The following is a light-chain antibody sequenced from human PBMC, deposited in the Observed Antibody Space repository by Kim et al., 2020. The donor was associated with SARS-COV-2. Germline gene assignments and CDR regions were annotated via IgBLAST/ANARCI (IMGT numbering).Light chain of an antibody. J-gene: IGKJ1*01. CDR1: QSIRNY. V-gene: IGKV1-39*01. Sequence: ASVGYRATITCQSSQSIRNYLTWSQQKPGRAPKLLIHAASNLQRGVPSRFSGRGSETVFTLTISSLQPEDFATYYCQQSYSTAWTFGQGTKVDIK. CDR2: AAS. CDR3: QQSYSTAWT.